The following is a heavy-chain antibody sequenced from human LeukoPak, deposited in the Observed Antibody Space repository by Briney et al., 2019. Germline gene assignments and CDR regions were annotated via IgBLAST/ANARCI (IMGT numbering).Heavy chain of an antibody. CDR1: GFTFCDYG. J-gene: IGHJ6*03. CDR3: ARDENSGSSYYYYYMDV. V-gene: IGHV3-20*04. D-gene: IGHD1-26*01. Sequence: PGGSLRLSCAASGFTFCDYGMSWVRQVPGKGLEWVSGINWNGGSTGYADSVKGRFTISRDKSKNSLYLQMNSLRAEDTAVYYCARDENSGSSYYYYYMDVWGKGTTVTVSS. CDR2: INWNGGST.